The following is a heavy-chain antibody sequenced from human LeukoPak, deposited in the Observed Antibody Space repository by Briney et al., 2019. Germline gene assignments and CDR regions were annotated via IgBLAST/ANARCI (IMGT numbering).Heavy chain of an antibody. CDR1: GFTFSSYW. D-gene: IGHD1-20*01. CDR2: IKQGGSEK. CDR3: ARDRDNWNPYYYYYMDV. J-gene: IGHJ6*03. Sequence: PGGSLRLSCAASGFTFSSYWMSWVRQAPGKGLEWVANIKQGGSEKYYVDSVKGRFTISRDNAKNSLYLQMNSLRAEDTAVYYCARDRDNWNPYYYYYMDVWGKGTTVTVSS. V-gene: IGHV3-7*01.